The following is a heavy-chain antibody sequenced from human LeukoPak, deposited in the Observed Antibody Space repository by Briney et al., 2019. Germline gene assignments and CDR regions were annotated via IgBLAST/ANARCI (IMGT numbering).Heavy chain of an antibody. D-gene: IGHD3-10*01. Sequence: PGGSLRLSCAASGFTFSSYSMNWVRQAPGKGLEWVSYISSSSSTIYYADSVKGRFTISRDNAKNSLYLQMNSPRAEDTAVYYCARCYGSGRWALDIWGQGTMVTVSS. CDR1: GFTFSSYS. CDR3: ARCYGSGRWALDI. CDR2: ISSSSSTI. J-gene: IGHJ3*02. V-gene: IGHV3-48*04.